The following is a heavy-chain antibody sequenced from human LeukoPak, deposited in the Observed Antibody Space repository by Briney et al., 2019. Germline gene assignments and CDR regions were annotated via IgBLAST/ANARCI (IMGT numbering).Heavy chain of an antibody. CDR1: GFTFNTYW. CDR3: ARVGYSSSWYDAFDI. V-gene: IGHV3-30-3*01. Sequence: GGSLRLSCAASGFTFNTYWMSWVRQAPGKGLEWVAVISYDGSNKYYADSVKGRFTISRDNSKNTLYLQMNSLRAEDTAVYYCARVGYSSSWYDAFDIWGQGTMVTVSS. J-gene: IGHJ3*02. D-gene: IGHD6-13*01. CDR2: ISYDGSNK.